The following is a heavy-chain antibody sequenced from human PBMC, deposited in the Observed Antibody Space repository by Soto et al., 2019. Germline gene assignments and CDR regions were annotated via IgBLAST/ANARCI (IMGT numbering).Heavy chain of an antibody. V-gene: IGHV4-59*08. CDR2: MYNSGST. Sequence: SETLSLTCTVSGGSISSYYWTWIRQPPGKGLEWIGFMYNSGSTHYNPSLKRRVTISLDTSKNRFSLNLRSVSAADTAVYSCASICYHSGSGSYPLDYWGQGTLVTVSS. J-gene: IGHJ4*02. CDR1: GGSISSYY. D-gene: IGHD3-10*01. CDR3: ASICYHSGSGSYPLDY.